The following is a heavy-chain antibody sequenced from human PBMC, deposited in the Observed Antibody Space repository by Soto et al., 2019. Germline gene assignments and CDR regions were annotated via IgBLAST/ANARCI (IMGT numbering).Heavy chain of an antibody. CDR1: GFTFSSYA. CDR3: KREHVAKILRRGQRGRLDN. Sequence: GGSLRLSCEASGFTFSSYAMTWVRQAPGKGLEWVAFITSGSDYIYYADSVKGRFTISRDDANNSLFLQMSSLRAEDTAGYYCKREHVAKILRRGQRGRLDNWSQGTLVTVSS. J-gene: IGHJ4*02. CDR2: ITSGSDYI. D-gene: IGHD3-16*01. V-gene: IGHV3-21*01.